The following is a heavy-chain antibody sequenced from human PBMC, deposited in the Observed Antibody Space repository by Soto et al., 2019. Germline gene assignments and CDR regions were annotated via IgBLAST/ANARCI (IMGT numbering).Heavy chain of an antibody. CDR3: TTDRGYCSSTSCLEH. Sequence: GGSLRLSCAASGFTFSNAWMSWVRQAPGKGLEWVGRIKSKTDGGTTDYAAPVKGRFTISSDDSKNTLYLQMNSLKTEDTAVYYCTTDRGYCSSTSCLEHWGQGTLVTVSS. V-gene: IGHV3-15*01. D-gene: IGHD2-2*03. CDR1: GFTFSNAW. J-gene: IGHJ1*01. CDR2: IKSKTDGGTT.